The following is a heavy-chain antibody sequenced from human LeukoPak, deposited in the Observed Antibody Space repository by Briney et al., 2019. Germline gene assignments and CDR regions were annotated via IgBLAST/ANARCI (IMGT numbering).Heavy chain of an antibody. V-gene: IGHV3-43*01. D-gene: IGHD5-18*01. Sequence: GGSLRLSCAASGFTFDDYTMHWVRQAPGKGLEWVSLISWDARRTYYADSVKGRFTISRDNSKNSLYLQMNSLRTEDTALYYCAKADTTLDPFDHWGQGTLVSVSS. J-gene: IGHJ4*02. CDR2: ISWDARRT. CDR3: AKADTTLDPFDH. CDR1: GFTFDDYT.